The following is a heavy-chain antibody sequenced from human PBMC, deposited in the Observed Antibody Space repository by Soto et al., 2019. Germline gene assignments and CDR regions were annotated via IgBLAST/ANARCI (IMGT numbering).Heavy chain of an antibody. J-gene: IGHJ4*02. CDR2: ISYDGSNK. D-gene: IGHD3-10*01. Sequence: GGSLRLSCAASGFTFSSYAMHWVRQAPGKGLEWVAVISYDGSNKYYADSVKGRFTISRDNSKNTLYLQMNSLRAEDTAVYYCARDPRPPAILWFGEFDYWGQGTLVTVSS. V-gene: IGHV3-30-3*01. CDR1: GFTFSSYA. CDR3: ARDPRPPAILWFGEFDY.